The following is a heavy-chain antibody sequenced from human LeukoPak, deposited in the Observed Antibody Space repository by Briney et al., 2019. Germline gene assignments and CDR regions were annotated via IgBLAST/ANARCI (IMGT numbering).Heavy chain of an antibody. V-gene: IGHV4-34*01. CDR1: GGSFSGYY. CDR3: ARHRGDGYNSFDY. Sequence: SETLSLTCAVYGGSFSGYYWSWIRQPPGKGLEWIGEINHSGSTNYNPSLKSRVTISVDTSKNQFSLELSSVTAADTAVYYCARHRGDGYNSFDYWGQGTLVTVSS. D-gene: IGHD5-24*01. CDR2: INHSGST. J-gene: IGHJ4*02.